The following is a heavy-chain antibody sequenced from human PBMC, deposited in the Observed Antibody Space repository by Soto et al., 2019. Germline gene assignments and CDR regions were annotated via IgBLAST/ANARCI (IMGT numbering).Heavy chain of an antibody. CDR3: ARGVSSSWYLQYYYMDV. J-gene: IGHJ6*03. D-gene: IGHD6-13*01. CDR1: GGSFSGYY. V-gene: IGHV4-34*01. CDR2: INHSGST. Sequence: SETLSLTCAVYGGSFSGYYWSWIRQPPGKGLEWIGEINHSGSTNYNPSLKSRVTISVDTSKNQFSLKLSSVTAADTAVYYCARGVSSSWYLQYYYMDVWGKGTTVTVSS.